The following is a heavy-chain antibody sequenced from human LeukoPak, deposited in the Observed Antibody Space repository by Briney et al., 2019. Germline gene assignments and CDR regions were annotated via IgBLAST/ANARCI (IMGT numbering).Heavy chain of an antibody. CDR3: ARDQIVVVPAAIYYGMDV. CDR1: GFTFSSYA. Sequence: ARSLRLSCAASGFTFSSYAMEWVRQAPGKGLEWVAVISYDGSNKYYADSVKGRFTISRDNSKNTLYLQMNSLRAEDTAVYYCARDQIVVVPAAIYYGMDVWGQGTTATVSS. J-gene: IGHJ6*02. V-gene: IGHV3-30*04. CDR2: ISYDGSNK. D-gene: IGHD2-2*01.